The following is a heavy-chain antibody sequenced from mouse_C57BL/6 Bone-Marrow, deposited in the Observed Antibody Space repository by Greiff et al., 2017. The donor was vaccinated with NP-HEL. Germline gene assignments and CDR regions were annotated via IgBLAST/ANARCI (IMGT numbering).Heavy chain of an antibody. D-gene: IGHD3-2*02. Sequence: VKLQESGPGLVKPSQSLFLTCSITGFPFTSGYYCIWIRPSPGKPLECMGFITHSGETFYNPSLQSPISITRETSKNHYFLQMTSVTTEDTALYYWAGDSSGYGDVDYWGRGTTLTVSA. J-gene: IGHJ2*01. V-gene: IGHV12-3*01. CDR1: GFPFTSGYY. CDR3: AGDSSGYGDVDY. CDR2: ITHSGET.